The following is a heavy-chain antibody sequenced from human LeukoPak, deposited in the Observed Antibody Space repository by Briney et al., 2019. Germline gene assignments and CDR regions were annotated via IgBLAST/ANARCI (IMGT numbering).Heavy chain of an antibody. Sequence: GGSLRLSCAASGFTFSDYYMSWIRQAPGKGLEWVSVIYNDGSPYYADSVRDRFTISRDNSKNTVDLQLNRLRAEDTAVYFCARGLLAAGTFDSWGQGTLVTVSS. D-gene: IGHD6-13*01. CDR1: GFTFSDYY. J-gene: IGHJ4*02. CDR3: ARGLLAAGTFDS. V-gene: IGHV3-66*01. CDR2: IYNDGSP.